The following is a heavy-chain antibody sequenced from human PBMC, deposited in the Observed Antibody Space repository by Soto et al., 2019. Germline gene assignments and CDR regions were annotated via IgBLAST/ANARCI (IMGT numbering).Heavy chain of an antibody. CDR3: AREGGSSGYYN. Sequence: TLSRACPVSGGSIRSGDDYWSWIRQPPGKGLEWIGYIYYSWSTYYNPSLKSRVTISLDTSKSQFSLKLSSVTAADTAVYYRAREGGSSGYYNWGQGTLVTVYS. CDR1: GGSIRSGDDY. V-gene: IGHV4-30-4*01. D-gene: IGHD3-22*01. J-gene: IGHJ4*02. CDR2: IYYSWST.